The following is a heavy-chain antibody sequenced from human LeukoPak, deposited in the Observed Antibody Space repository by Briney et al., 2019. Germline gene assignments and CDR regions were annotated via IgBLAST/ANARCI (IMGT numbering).Heavy chain of an antibody. J-gene: IGHJ4*02. CDR3: AGHHPRNTVDF. V-gene: IGHV4-59*08. Sequence: SETLSLTCTVSGASISSYYWSWIRQPPGKGLEWIGYVYHTGHTSYNPSLKSRVTMSLDTSKNQLSLKLRSVTAADTAVYYCAGHHPRNTVDFWGQGTLVTVSS. D-gene: IGHD2/OR15-2a*01. CDR2: VYHTGHT. CDR1: GASISSYY.